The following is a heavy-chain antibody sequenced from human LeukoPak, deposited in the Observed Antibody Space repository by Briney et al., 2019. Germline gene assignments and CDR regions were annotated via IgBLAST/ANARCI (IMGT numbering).Heavy chain of an antibody. J-gene: IGHJ6*04. CDR3: AKDGAMVRGVITSYGMDV. CDR1: GFTFSSYA. CDR2: ISGSGGST. D-gene: IGHD3-10*01. Sequence: GGSLRLSCAASGFTFSSYAMSWVRQAPGKGLEWVSAISGSGGSTYYADSVKGRFTISRDNSKNTLYLQMNSLRAEDTAVYYCAKDGAMVRGVITSYGMDVWGKGTTVTVSS. V-gene: IGHV3-23*01.